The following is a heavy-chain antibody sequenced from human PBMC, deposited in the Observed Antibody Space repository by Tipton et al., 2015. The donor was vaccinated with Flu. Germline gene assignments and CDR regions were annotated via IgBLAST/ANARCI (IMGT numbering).Heavy chain of an antibody. CDR3: ARAPYSDYDTSVSSFDY. J-gene: IGHJ4*02. Sequence: TLSLTCTVSGGSISSYYWSWIRQPPGKGLEWIGYIFYTRSTNYNPSLKSRVSISVDTSKSQFSLRLSSVTAADTAVYYCARAPYSDYDTSVSSFDYWGQGTLVTVSS. CDR2: IFYTRST. D-gene: IGHD3-22*01. CDR1: GGSISSYY. V-gene: IGHV4-59*01.